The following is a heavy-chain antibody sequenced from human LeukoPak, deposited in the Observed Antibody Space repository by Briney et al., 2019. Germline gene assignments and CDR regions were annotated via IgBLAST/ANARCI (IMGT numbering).Heavy chain of an antibody. Sequence: AGSLRLSCAASGFTFSSYEMNWVRPAPGKGREWVSYISSSGSTIYYADSVKGRFTISRDNAKNSLYLQMNSLRAEDTAVYYCARSVVAAEDYYYGMDVWGQGTTVTVSS. J-gene: IGHJ6*02. D-gene: IGHD2-15*01. CDR3: ARSVVAAEDYYYGMDV. CDR1: GFTFSSYE. V-gene: IGHV3-48*03. CDR2: ISSSGSTI.